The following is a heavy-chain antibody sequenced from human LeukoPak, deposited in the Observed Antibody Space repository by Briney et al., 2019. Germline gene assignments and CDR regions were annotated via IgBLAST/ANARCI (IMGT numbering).Heavy chain of an antibody. J-gene: IGHJ5*02. Sequence: PSETLSLTCTVSGGSISSSSYYWGWIRQPPGKGLEWIGSIYYSGSTYYNPSLKSRVTISVDTSKNQFSLKLSSVTAADTAVYYCARSYCTGGVCHNWFDPWGQGTLVTVSS. V-gene: IGHV4-39*01. CDR1: GGSISSSSYY. CDR3: ARSYCTGGVCHNWFDP. CDR2: IYYSGST. D-gene: IGHD2-8*02.